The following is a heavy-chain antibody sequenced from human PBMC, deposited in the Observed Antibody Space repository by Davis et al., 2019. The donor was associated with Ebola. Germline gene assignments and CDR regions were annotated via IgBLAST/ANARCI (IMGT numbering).Heavy chain of an antibody. J-gene: IGHJ3*02. CDR3: ARRVPAAAFDI. D-gene: IGHD2-2*01. V-gene: IGHV4-61*05. CDR1: GGSISSSSYY. CDR2: IYYSGST. Sequence: SETLSLTCTVSGGSISSSSYYWGWIRQPPGKGLEWIGYIYYSGSTNYNPSLKSRVTISVDTSKNQFSLKLSSVTAADTAVYYCARRVPAAAFDIWGQGTMVTVSS.